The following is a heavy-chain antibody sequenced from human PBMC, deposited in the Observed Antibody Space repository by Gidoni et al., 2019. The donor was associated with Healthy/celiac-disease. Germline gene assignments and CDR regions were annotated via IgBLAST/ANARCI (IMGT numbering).Heavy chain of an antibody. J-gene: IGHJ4*02. D-gene: IGHD5-12*01. CDR3: ARERGRSGYDLDY. V-gene: IGHV1-46*01. CDR2: INPSGGST. CDR1: GYTFTSYY. Sequence: QVQLVQSGAEVKKPGASVKVSYKASGYTFTSYYMHWVRQAPGQGLEWMGIINPSGGSTTYAQKFQGRVTMTRDTSTSTVYMQLSSLRSEDTAVYYCARERGRSGYDLDYWGQGTLVTVSS.